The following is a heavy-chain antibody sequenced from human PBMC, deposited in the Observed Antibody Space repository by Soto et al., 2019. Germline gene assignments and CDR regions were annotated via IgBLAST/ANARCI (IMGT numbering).Heavy chain of an antibody. CDR3: AKPPDYNWNDY. V-gene: IGHV3-23*01. CDR1: GFTFSSYA. J-gene: IGHJ4*02. D-gene: IGHD1-20*01. CDR2: VSGSGGST. Sequence: EVQLLESGGGLVQPGGSLRLSCAASGFTFSSYAMSWVRQAPGKGLEWISAVSGSGGSTYYADSVKGRFTISRDNSQDTRYIQMSNLRAEDTAVYYCAKPPDYNWNDYWGQGTLVTVSS.